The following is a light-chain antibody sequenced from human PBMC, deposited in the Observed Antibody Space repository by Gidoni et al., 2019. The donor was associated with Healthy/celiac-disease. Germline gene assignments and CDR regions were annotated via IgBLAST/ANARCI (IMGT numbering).Light chain of an antibody. V-gene: IGKV3D-11*01. Sequence: EIVLPQSPATLSLSPGERATLSCRASQGVSSYLAWYQQKPGQAPRLLIYDAPNRATGIPARVSGSGPGTDFTLTISSLEPEDFAVYYCQQRSNCSFGGGTKVEIK. CDR1: QGVSSY. CDR2: DAP. J-gene: IGKJ4*01. CDR3: QQRSNCS.